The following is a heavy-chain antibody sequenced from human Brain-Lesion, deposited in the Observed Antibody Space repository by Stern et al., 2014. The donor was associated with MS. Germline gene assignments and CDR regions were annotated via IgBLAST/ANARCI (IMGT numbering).Heavy chain of an antibody. D-gene: IGHD3-3*01. J-gene: IGHJ6*02. CDR2: IKEDGTEK. V-gene: IGHV3-7*01. CDR1: GFTFGNYW. CDR3: ARVYNTIYGIVTQRGSGMDV. Sequence: EVQLLESGGGLVQPGGSLTISCTAAGFTFGNYWMTWVRQAPGKGLELVANIKEDGTEKNYVDSVKGRFTISRDNARNSLYLQMNSLRVEDTALYYCARVYNTIYGIVTQRGSGMDVWGQGTTVIVSS.